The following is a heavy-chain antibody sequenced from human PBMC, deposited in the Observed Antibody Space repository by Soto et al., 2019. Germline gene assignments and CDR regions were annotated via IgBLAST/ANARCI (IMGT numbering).Heavy chain of an antibody. CDR3: AILAMAGTVSDYYYGMDV. V-gene: IGHV3-23*01. J-gene: IGHJ6*02. D-gene: IGHD1-1*01. CDR1: GFTFSSYA. Sequence: EVQLLESGGGLVQPGGSLRLSCAASGFTFSSYAMSWVRQAPGKGLEWVSAISGSGGSTYYADSVKGRFTISRDNSKNTLYLQMNSLRAEDTAVYYCAILAMAGTVSDYYYGMDVWGQGTTVTVSS. CDR2: ISGSGGST.